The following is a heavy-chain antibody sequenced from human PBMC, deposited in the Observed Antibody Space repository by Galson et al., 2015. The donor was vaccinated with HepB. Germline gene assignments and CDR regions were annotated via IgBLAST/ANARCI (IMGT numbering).Heavy chain of an antibody. D-gene: IGHD1-26*01. J-gene: IGHJ4*02. CDR2: ISYDGSNK. Sequence: SLRLSCAASGFTFSSYAMHWVRQAPGKGLEWVAVISYDGSNKYYADSVKGRFTISRDNSKNTLYLQMNSLRAEDTAVYYCARVLPYSGSSPFDYWGQGTLVTVSS. CDR1: GFTFSSYA. V-gene: IGHV3-30-3*01. CDR3: ARVLPYSGSSPFDY.